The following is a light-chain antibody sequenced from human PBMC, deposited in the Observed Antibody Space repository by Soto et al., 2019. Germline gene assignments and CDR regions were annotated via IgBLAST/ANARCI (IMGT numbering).Light chain of an antibody. CDR2: EDR. V-gene: IGLV2-23*01. CDR3: CSYAGSFSVI. J-gene: IGLJ2*01. CDR1: HSDVGSYNL. Sequence: QSALTQPASVSGSPGQSITISCTGTHSDVGSYNLVSWYQQHPGKAPKLIIYEDRKRPSGVSNRFSGFKSGYTASLTISGLEAEDEADYYCCSYAGSFSVIFGGGTKLTVL.